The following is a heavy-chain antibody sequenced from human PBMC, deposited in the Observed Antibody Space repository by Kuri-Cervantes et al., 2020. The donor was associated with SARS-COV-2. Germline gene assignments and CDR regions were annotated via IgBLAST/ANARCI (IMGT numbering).Heavy chain of an antibody. D-gene: IGHD3-10*01. V-gene: IGHV3-33*08. J-gene: IGHJ6*03. Sequence: GGSLRLSCGASGFSLTNYAIHWVRQAPGKGLEWVSVIWYDGKNEYYAGSVMGRFNISRDTSKNTVSLHMNSLRAEDTAMYYCATGAANSYMDVWGRGTTVTVSS. CDR1: GFSLTNYA. CDR3: ATGAANSYMDV. CDR2: IWYDGKNE.